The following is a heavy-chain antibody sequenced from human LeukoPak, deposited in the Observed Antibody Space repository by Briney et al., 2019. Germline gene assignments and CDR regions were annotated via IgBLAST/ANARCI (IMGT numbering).Heavy chain of an antibody. CDR1: GGSISGYY. V-gene: IGHV4-59*01. CDR3: ARELLGAPTPGAY. D-gene: IGHD7-27*01. CDR2: IHYSGST. J-gene: IGHJ4*02. Sequence: PSETLSLTCTVSGGSISGYYWSWIRQPPGQGLEWIGYIHYSGSTNYNPSLKSRVTISLDMSKNQFSLKLNSVTAADAAVYYCARELLGAPTPGAYWGQGTRVTVSS.